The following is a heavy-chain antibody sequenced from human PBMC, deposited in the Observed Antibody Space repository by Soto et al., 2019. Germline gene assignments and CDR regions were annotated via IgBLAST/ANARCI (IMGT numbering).Heavy chain of an antibody. V-gene: IGHV1-46*01. CDR1: GYTFTSYY. CDR2: INPSGGST. Sequence: ASVKVSCKASGYTFTSYYMHWVRQAPGQGLGWMGIINPSGGSTSYAQKFQGRVTMTRDTSTSTVYMELSSLRSEDTAVYYCARGAPNYGGNSVWFDPWGQGTLVTVSS. D-gene: IGHD4-17*01. CDR3: ARGAPNYGGNSVWFDP. J-gene: IGHJ5*02.